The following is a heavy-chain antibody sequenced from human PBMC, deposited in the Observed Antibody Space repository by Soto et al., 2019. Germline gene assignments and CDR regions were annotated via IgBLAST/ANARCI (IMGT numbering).Heavy chain of an antibody. V-gene: IGHV1-3*01. Sequence: ASVKVSCKASGYTFSNFAMHWVRQAPGQRLEWMGWINPGNGKTEYSQRFQGRVTITRDTSASTAYMELSSLRYEDTAVYYCASAVARGVKTIYYYYGMDVWGQGTTVTVSS. CDR2: INPGNGKT. J-gene: IGHJ6*02. CDR1: GYTFSNFA. D-gene: IGHD3-10*01. CDR3: ASAVARGVKTIYYYYGMDV.